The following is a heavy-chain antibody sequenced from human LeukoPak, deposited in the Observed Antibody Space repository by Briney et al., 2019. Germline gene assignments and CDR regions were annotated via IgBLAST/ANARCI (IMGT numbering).Heavy chain of an antibody. Sequence: GGSLRLSCAASGFTFSSYEMNWVRQAPGKGLEWVSYISSSGSTIYYADSVKGRFTISRDNAKNSLYLQMNSLRAEDTAVYYCARAYSGRYGLGYYYMDVWGKGTTVTISS. D-gene: IGHD1-26*01. CDR3: ARAYSGRYGLGYYYMDV. CDR1: GFTFSSYE. CDR2: ISSSGSTI. J-gene: IGHJ6*03. V-gene: IGHV3-48*03.